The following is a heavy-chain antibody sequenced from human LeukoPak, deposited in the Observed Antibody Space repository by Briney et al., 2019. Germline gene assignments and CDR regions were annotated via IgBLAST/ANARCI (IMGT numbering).Heavy chain of an antibody. D-gene: IGHD2-2*01. CDR2: IIPIFGTA. J-gene: IGHJ4*02. Sequence: SVKVSCKASGGTFSSYAISWVRQAPGQGLEWMGRIIPIFGTANYAQKFQGRVTITADESTSTAYMELSSLRSEDTAVYYCAPYCSSTSCQLNWGQGTLVTVSS. CDR1: GGTFSSYA. CDR3: APYCSSTSCQLN. V-gene: IGHV1-69*13.